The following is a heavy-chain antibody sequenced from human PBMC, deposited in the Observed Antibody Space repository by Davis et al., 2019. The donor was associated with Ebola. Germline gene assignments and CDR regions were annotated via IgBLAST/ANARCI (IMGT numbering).Heavy chain of an antibody. Sequence: ASVKVSCKASGYTFTSYGISWVRQAPGQGLEWMGRISPNSGGTNYAQKFQGRVTMTRDTSISTAYMELSRLTSDDTAVYYCAKDYYDSSGRYFDYWGQGTLVTVSS. CDR1: GYTFTSYG. CDR3: AKDYYDSSGRYFDY. D-gene: IGHD3-22*01. CDR2: ISPNSGGT. J-gene: IGHJ4*02. V-gene: IGHV1-2*06.